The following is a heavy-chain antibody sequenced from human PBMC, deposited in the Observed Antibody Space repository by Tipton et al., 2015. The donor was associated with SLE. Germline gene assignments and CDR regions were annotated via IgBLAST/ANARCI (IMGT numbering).Heavy chain of an antibody. CDR1: GFTVSSNY. V-gene: IGHV3-64*01. Sequence: QLVQSGGGLVQPGGSLRLSCAASGFTVSSNYMSWVRQAPGKGLEYVSAISGNGGSTYYANSVKGRFTISRDNSKNTLYLQMGSLRAEDMAVYYCARDRGGVTMTFDYWGQGTLVTVSA. CDR2: ISGNGGST. CDR3: ARDRGGVTMTFDY. J-gene: IGHJ4*02. D-gene: IGHD3-22*01.